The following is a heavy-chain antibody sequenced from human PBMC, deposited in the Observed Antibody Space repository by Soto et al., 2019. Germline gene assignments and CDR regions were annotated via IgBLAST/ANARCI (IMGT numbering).Heavy chain of an antibody. Sequence: QVQLQESGPGLVKPSETLSLTCTASGGSISNHYWCWIRQPPGKGLEWIGYIYYNGNTNYNPSLKNRVTLTVDTSKNQISLRLSSVTAADTAVYYCARANWYSEYWGQGTLVTVSS. CDR1: GGSISNHY. V-gene: IGHV4-59*11. J-gene: IGHJ4*02. CDR2: IYYNGNT. CDR3: ARANWYSEY. D-gene: IGHD7-27*01.